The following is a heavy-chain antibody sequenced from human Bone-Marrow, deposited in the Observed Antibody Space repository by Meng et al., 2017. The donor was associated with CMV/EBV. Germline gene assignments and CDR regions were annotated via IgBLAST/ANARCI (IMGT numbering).Heavy chain of an antibody. D-gene: IGHD1-26*01. J-gene: IGHJ3*02. CDR2: IYYSGST. CDR3: ARDVGGATPDAFDI. Sequence: SETLSLTCTVSGGSVNSGNYYWSWIRQPPGKGLEWIGYIYYSGSTNYNPSLKSRVTISVDTSKNQFSLKLSSVTAADTAVYYCARDVGGATPDAFDIWGQGTMVTVSS. CDR1: GGSVNSGNYY. V-gene: IGHV4-61*01.